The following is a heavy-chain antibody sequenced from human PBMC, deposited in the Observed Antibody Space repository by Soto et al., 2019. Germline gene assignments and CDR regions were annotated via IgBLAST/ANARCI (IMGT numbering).Heavy chain of an antibody. Sequence: QVQLVQSGAEVKNPGASVKVSCEASGYTFTSDGISWVRQAPGQGLEWMGWINTHNGDTNYAQKFQGRVTMTTDTPTSTAYMEVRSLGSDDTAIYYCARDSVRYCRDGVCYQGYYYFAMDVWGQGTTVTVS. CDR1: GYTFTSDG. D-gene: IGHD2-8*01. J-gene: IGHJ6*02. CDR3: ARDSVRYCRDGVCYQGYYYFAMDV. V-gene: IGHV1-18*04. CDR2: INTHNGDT.